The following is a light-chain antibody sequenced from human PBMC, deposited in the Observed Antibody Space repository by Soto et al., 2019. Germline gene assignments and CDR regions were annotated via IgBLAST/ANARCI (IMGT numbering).Light chain of an antibody. CDR3: QQRFNWQVT. V-gene: IGKV3-11*01. CDR1: QSINNY. Sequence: EIVLTQSPVTLSLSQGERSTLXXRASQSINNYLAWSQQKPGQAPRXLIYDASNRATGIPARFSGSGAGTDFTLTISSLEPEDFAVYYCQQRFNWQVTFGQGTRLEIK. CDR2: DAS. J-gene: IGKJ5*01.